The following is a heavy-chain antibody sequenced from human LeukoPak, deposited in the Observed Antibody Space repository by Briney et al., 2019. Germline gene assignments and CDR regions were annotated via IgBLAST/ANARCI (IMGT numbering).Heavy chain of an antibody. CDR2: INSDGSST. V-gene: IGHV3-74*01. D-gene: IGHD3-10*01. CDR1: GFTVSSNY. CDR3: AREGLMNYGLYYYYYGIDV. J-gene: IGHJ6*02. Sequence: GGSLGLSCAASGFTVSSNYMSWVRQAPGKGLEWVSRINSDGSSTSYADSVKGRFTISRDNAKNTLYLQMNSLRAEDTAVYYCAREGLMNYGLYYYYYGIDVWGQGTTVAVSS.